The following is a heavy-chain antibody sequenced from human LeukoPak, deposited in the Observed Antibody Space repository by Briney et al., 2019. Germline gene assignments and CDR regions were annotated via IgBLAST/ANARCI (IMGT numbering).Heavy chain of an antibody. CDR2: IIPIFGTT. D-gene: IGHD3-3*01. CDR1: GGTFSSYP. V-gene: IGHV1-69*05. CDR3: ARVGNYDFPFDY. J-gene: IGHJ4*02. Sequence: GASVKVSCKASGGTFSSYPISWVRQAPGQGLEWMGRIIPIFGTTNYAQKFQGRVTITTDESTSTVYMELSSLRSEDTAVYYCARVGNYDFPFDYWGQGTLVTVSS.